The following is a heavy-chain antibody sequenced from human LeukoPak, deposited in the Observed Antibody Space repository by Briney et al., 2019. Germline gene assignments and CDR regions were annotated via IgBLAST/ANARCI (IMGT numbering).Heavy chain of an antibody. J-gene: IGHJ4*02. Sequence: SETLSLTCAVFGYSISTGYYWGWIRQPPGKGLEWIGNIWHSGGNYYNPSLKSRVTISLDTSKNQFFLRLTSVTAADTAVYYCARDPSSTGYYWGQGILVIVSS. V-gene: IGHV4-38-2*02. D-gene: IGHD4-17*01. CDR3: ARDPSSTGYY. CDR2: IWHSGGN. CDR1: GYSISTGYY.